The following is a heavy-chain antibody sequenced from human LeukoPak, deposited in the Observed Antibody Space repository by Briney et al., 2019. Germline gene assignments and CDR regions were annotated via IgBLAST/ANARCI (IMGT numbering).Heavy chain of an antibody. Sequence: GGSLRLSCAASGFTFSSYAMSWVRQAPGKGLEWVASINPDGSNSYYLDSVKGRFTISRGNAKNSLDLQMNSLRAEDTAIYYCARDPSYAAFDIWGRGTMVTVSS. CDR1: GFTFSSYA. V-gene: IGHV3-7*01. J-gene: IGHJ3*02. CDR2: INPDGSNS. CDR3: ARDPSYAAFDI.